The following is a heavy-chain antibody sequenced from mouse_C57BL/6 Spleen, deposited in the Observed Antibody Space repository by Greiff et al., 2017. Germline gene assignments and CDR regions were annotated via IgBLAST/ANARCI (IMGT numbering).Heavy chain of an antibody. CDR2: IDPSDSET. Sequence: QVQLQQSGAELVRPGSSVKLSCKASGYTFTSYWMHWVKQRPIQGLEWIGNIDPSDSETHYNEKFKGKDTLTADKSSSTAYMELRSLTSEDSAVYFGARGKATVGGLWCFDVWGTGTTVTVSS. D-gene: IGHD1-1*01. CDR3: ARGKATVGGLWCFDV. J-gene: IGHJ1*03. CDR1: GYTFTSYW. V-gene: IGHV1-52*01.